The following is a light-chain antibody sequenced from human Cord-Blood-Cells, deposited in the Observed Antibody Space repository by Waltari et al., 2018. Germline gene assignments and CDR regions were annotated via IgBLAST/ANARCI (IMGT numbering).Light chain of an antibody. J-gene: IGLJ2*01. CDR3: SSYAGSNNVV. CDR2: ELS. V-gene: IGLV2-8*01. Sequence: QSALTQPPSASGSPGQSVTISCTGTSSDVGGYNYVSWYQEHPGKAPKRMIYELSKRPAGVPVRFSGSKSGNAASLTVCGLQAEDEADYYCSSYAGSNNVVFGGGTKLTVL. CDR1: SSDVGGYNY.